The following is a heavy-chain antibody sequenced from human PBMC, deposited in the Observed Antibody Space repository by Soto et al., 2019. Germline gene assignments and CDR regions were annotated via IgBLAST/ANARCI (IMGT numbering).Heavy chain of an antibody. Sequence: PGGSLRLSCAASGFTVSSNYMSWVRQAPGKGLEWVSVLYSGGSTYYADSVKGRFSISRDNSKNTVYLQMNSLRAEDTAVYYCARSMPFDYWGQGALVTVSS. CDR1: GFTVSSNY. V-gene: IGHV3-66*01. D-gene: IGHD2-2*01. CDR2: LYSGGST. J-gene: IGHJ4*02. CDR3: ARSMPFDY.